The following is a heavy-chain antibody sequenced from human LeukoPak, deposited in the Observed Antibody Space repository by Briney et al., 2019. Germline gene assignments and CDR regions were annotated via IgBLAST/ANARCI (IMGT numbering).Heavy chain of an antibody. D-gene: IGHD5-18*01. Sequence: ASVKVSCKASGYTFTSYGISWVRQAPGQGLEWMGWISAYNGNTNYAQKLQGRVTMTTDTSTSTAYMELRSLRSDDTAVYYCASRGYSYGSSAFDIWGQGTMVTVSS. CDR3: ASRGYSYGSSAFDI. J-gene: IGHJ3*02. V-gene: IGHV1-18*01. CDR1: GYTFTSYG. CDR2: ISAYNGNT.